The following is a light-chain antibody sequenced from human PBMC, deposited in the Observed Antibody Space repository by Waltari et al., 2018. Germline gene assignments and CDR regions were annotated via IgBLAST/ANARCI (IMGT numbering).Light chain of an antibody. V-gene: IGLV2-14*03. CDR1: RSALGCHTY. CDR2: DVS. Sequence: QSALTQPASVSGSPGQSITISCTAPRSALGCHTYVAWYPQHPGKAPKPLIYDVSARPSGVSSRFSGSKSGNTASLTISGLQAEDEADYYCSSFSRASSLEIFGGGTKLTVL. J-gene: IGLJ2*01. CDR3: SSFSRASSLEI.